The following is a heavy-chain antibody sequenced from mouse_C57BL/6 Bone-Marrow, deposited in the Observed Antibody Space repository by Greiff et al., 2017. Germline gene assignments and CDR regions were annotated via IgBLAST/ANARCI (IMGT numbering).Heavy chain of an antibody. CDR1: GYTFTSYW. CDR3: AGWGSYYGSSHTYFDY. J-gene: IGHJ2*01. D-gene: IGHD1-1*01. Sequence: VQLQQPGAELVRPGSSVKLSCKASGYTFTSYWMHWVKQRPIQGLEWIGNIDPSDSETHYNQKFKDKATLTVDKSSSTAYMQLSSLTSEDSAVYYCAGWGSYYGSSHTYFDYWGQGTTLTVSS. CDR2: IDPSDSET. V-gene: IGHV1-52*01.